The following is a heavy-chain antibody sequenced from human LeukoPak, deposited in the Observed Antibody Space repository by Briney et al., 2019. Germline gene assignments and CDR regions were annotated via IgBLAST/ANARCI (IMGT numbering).Heavy chain of an antibody. Sequence: SETLSLTCTVSGGSISSSSYYWGWIRQPPGKGLEWIGSIYYSGSTYYNPSLKSRVTISVDTSKNQFSLKLSSVTAADTAVYYCARAGGGYCSGGSCYELPAWSLDIWGQGTMVTVSS. CDR3: ARAGGGYCSGGSCYELPAWSLDI. CDR2: IYYSGST. J-gene: IGHJ3*02. V-gene: IGHV4-39*07. CDR1: GGSISSSSYY. D-gene: IGHD2-15*01.